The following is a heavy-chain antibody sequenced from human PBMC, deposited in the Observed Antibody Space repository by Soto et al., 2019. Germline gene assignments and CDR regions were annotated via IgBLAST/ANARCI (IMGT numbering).Heavy chain of an antibody. V-gene: IGHV1-8*01. D-gene: IGHD3-3*01. Sequence: ASVKVSCKASGYTFNSYDINWVRQATGQGLEWMGWMNPNSGNTGYAQKFQGRVTMTRNTSISTAYMELSSLRSEDTAVYYCARVLAGSRVDSEWYYYMDVWGKGTTVTVSS. CDR2: MNPNSGNT. J-gene: IGHJ6*03. CDR3: ARVLAGSRVDSEWYYYMDV. CDR1: GYTFNSYD.